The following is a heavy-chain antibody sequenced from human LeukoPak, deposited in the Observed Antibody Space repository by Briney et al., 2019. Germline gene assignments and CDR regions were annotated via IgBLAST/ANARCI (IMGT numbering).Heavy chain of an antibody. CDR2: STHSGST. V-gene: IGHV4-34*01. Sequence: PSETLSLTCAVYGGSFSGHYWTWIRQPPGKGLEWIGESTHSGSTNYNPSLKSRVTTSVDTSKNQFSLKLTSVSAADTAVYHCARGRTGAAALDFWGPGILVTVSS. J-gene: IGHJ4*02. D-gene: IGHD2-2*01. CDR3: ARGRTGAAALDF. CDR1: GGSFSGHY.